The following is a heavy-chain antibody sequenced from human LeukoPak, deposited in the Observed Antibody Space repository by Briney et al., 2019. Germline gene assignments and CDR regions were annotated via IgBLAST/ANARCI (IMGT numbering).Heavy chain of an antibody. D-gene: IGHD3-3*01. J-gene: IGHJ6*02. CDR3: ARVPRITIFGVVIENGMDV. Sequence: SETLSLTCTVSGGSISSGGYYWSWIRQHPGKGLEWIVYIYYSGSTYYNPSLKSRVTISVDTSKNQFSLKLSSVTAADTAVYYCARVPRITIFGVVIENGMDVWGQGTTVTVSS. CDR2: IYYSGST. CDR1: GGSISSGGYY. V-gene: IGHV4-31*03.